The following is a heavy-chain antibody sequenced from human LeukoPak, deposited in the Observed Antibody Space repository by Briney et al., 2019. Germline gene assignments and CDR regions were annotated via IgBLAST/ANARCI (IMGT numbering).Heavy chain of an antibody. V-gene: IGHV1-69*13. CDR2: IIPIFGTA. D-gene: IGHD4-17*01. CDR1: GGTFSSYA. CDR3: ARDKGTVTTSYYYYMDV. J-gene: IGHJ6*03. Sequence: SVKVSCKASGGTFSSYAISWVRQAPGQGLEWMGGIIPIFGTANYAQKFQGRVTITADESTSTAYMELSSLRSEDTAVYYCARDKGTVTTSYYYYMDVWGKGTTVTVSS.